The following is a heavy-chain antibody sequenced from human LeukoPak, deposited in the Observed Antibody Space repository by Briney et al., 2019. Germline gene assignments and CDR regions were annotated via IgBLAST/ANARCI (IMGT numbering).Heavy chain of an antibody. Sequence: SETLSLTCTVSGGSISSGSYYWSWIRQPAGKGLEWIGRIYTSGSTNYNPSLKSRVTISVDTSKDQFSLKLSSVTAADTAVYYCARSRVPGDAFDIWGQGTMVTVSS. CDR3: ARSRVPGDAFDI. V-gene: IGHV4-61*02. CDR2: IYTSGST. J-gene: IGHJ3*02. CDR1: GGSISSGSYY. D-gene: IGHD2-2*01.